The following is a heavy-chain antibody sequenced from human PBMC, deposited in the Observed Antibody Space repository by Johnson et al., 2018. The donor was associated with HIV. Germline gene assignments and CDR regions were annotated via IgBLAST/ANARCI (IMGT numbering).Heavy chain of an antibody. CDR3: AKRPVWAPRDAFDI. CDR2: ISWNSGNI. V-gene: IGHV3-9*01. D-gene: IGHD3-16*01. CDR1: GFTFDDYA. Sequence: VQLVESGGGLIQPGGSLRLSCAASGFTFDDYAMHWVRQAPGKGLEWVSGISWNSGNIDYADSVRGRFTISRDNAKNSLSLQMNSLRAEDTAVYYCAKRPVWAPRDAFDIWGQGTMVTVSS. J-gene: IGHJ3*02.